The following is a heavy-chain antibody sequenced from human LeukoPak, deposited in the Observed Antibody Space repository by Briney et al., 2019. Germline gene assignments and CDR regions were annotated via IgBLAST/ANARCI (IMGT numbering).Heavy chain of an antibody. Sequence: GGSLRLSCAASGFTFGSYAMSWVRQAPGKGLEWVSGITGSGGSTYHADSVKGRFTISRDNSKNTLYLQMNSLRAEDTAVYYCAKPLYDLWSTYLFDYWGQGTLVTVSS. J-gene: IGHJ4*02. CDR2: ITGSGGST. CDR1: GFTFGSYA. CDR3: AKPLYDLWSTYLFDY. V-gene: IGHV3-23*01. D-gene: IGHD3-3*01.